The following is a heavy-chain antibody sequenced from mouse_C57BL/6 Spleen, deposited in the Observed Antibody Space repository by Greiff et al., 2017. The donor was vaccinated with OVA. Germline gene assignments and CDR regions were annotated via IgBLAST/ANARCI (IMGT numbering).Heavy chain of an antibody. V-gene: IGHV1-22*01. CDR1: GYTFTDYN. Sequence: VHVKQSGPELVKPGASVKMSCKASGYTFTDYNMHWVKQSHGKSLEWIGYINPNNGGTSYNQKFKGKATLTVNKSSSTAYMELRSLTSEDSAVYYCARGDYGNYAGFAYWGQGTLVTVSA. CDR3: ARGDYGNYAGFAY. J-gene: IGHJ3*01. D-gene: IGHD2-1*01. CDR2: INPNNGGT.